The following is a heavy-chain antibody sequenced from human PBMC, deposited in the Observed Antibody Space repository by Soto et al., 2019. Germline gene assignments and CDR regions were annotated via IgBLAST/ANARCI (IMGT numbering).Heavy chain of an antibody. CDR1: GFTFSSYG. J-gene: IGHJ4*02. CDR2: ISYDGSNK. CDR3: AKGVDDYGDSDFDY. V-gene: IGHV3-30*18. Sequence: GGSLRLSCAASGFTFSSYGMHWVRQAPGKGLEWVAVISYDGSNKYYADSVKGRFTISRDNSKNTLYLQMNSLRAEDTAVYYCAKGVDDYGDSDFDYWGQGTLVTVSS. D-gene: IGHD4-17*01.